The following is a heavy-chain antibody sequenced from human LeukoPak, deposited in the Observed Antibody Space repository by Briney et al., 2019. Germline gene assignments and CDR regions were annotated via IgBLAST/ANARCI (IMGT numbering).Heavy chain of an antibody. CDR2: IKSKTDGGTT. J-gene: IGHJ6*03. D-gene: IGHD2-8*02. V-gene: IGHV3-15*01. CDR1: GFTFSNAW. Sequence: GGSLRLSCAASGFTFSNAWMSWVRQAPGKGLEWVGRIKSKTDGGTTDYAAPVKGRFTISRDDSKNTLYLQMNSLKTEDTAVYYCTTAGSTGGFYYYYYMDVWGKGTTVTVSS. CDR3: TTAGSTGGFYYYYYMDV.